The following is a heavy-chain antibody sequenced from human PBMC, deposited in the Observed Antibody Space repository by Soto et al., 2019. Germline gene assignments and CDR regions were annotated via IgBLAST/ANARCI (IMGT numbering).Heavy chain of an antibody. V-gene: IGHV3-30-3*01. J-gene: IGHJ6*02. CDR1: GFTFDSYA. Sequence: GGSLRLSCAASGFTFDSYAIHWVRQAPGKGLEWVAVVSYDGSSKYYADSVKGRFTMSRDNSKNTLFLQMNSLRAEDTAVYYCARGEHQLVFYGMDVWGQGTTVTVSS. D-gene: IGHD6-13*01. CDR2: VSYDGSSK. CDR3: ARGEHQLVFYGMDV.